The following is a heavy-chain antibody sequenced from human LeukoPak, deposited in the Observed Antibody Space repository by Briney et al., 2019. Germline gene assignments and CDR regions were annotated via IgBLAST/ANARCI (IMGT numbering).Heavy chain of an antibody. D-gene: IGHD4-23*01. CDR1: GDSLSRSS. CDR2: MFYGGTT. J-gene: IGHJ2*01. Sequence: SETLSLTCTVSGDSLSRSSWSWIRQSPGGGLEWIGYMFYGGTTNHNPSLKGRVTMSMVTSKDQFSLSLSSVTAADTAVYFCVRHWVHDFGGSDWYFDLSGRGTLVTVSS. CDR3: VRHWVHDFGGSDWYFDL. V-gene: IGHV4-59*08.